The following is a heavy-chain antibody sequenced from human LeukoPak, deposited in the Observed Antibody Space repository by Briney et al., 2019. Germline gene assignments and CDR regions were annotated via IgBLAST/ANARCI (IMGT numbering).Heavy chain of an antibody. D-gene: IGHD1-26*01. V-gene: IGHV3-11*01. Sequence: KPGGSLTLFCAASGFPFSDYYMSWIRQAPGKGLEWVSYISSSGTTIYYADSVKGRFTISRDNAKNSLYLQMNSLRAEDTAVYYCARSRWELHFDYWGQGTLVTVSS. CDR1: GFPFSDYY. J-gene: IGHJ4*02. CDR2: ISSSGTTI. CDR3: ARSRWELHFDY.